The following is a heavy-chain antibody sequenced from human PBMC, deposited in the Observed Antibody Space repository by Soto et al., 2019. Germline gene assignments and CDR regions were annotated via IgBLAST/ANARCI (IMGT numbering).Heavy chain of an antibody. CDR3: ASWSAYYDFWSGYPYYYYYGMDV. Sequence: ASVKVSFKASGGTFSSYAISWVRQAPGQGLEWMGGIIPIFGTANYAQKFQGRVTITADESTSTAYMELSSLRSEDTAVYYCASWSAYYDFWSGYPYYYYYGMDVWGQGTTVTVSS. CDR1: GGTFSSYA. CDR2: IIPIFGTA. D-gene: IGHD3-3*01. V-gene: IGHV1-69*13. J-gene: IGHJ6*02.